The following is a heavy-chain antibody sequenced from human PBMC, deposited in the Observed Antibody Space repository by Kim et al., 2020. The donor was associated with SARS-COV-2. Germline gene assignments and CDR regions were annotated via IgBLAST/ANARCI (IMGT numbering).Heavy chain of an antibody. V-gene: IGHV4-59*08. Sequence: NYNPSRKSRVTISVDTSKNQFSLKRSSVTAADTAVYYCARHRSSVMVPNLWGRGTLVTVSS. CDR3: ARHRSSVMVPNL. J-gene: IGHJ2*01. D-gene: IGHD2-8*01.